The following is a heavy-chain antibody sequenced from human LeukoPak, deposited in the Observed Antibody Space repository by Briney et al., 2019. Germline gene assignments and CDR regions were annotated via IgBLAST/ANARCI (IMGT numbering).Heavy chain of an antibody. V-gene: IGHV4-30-4*08. J-gene: IGHJ6*03. CDR1: GGSISGGDYY. Sequence: SETLSLSCTVSGGSISGGDYYWSWIRQPPGKSLEWCGYIYYSVSTYYNTSLKSGVTISVDTSKNQFSLKLSSVTAADTAVYYCARLPGWLRFRFGYYYMDVWGKGTTVTVSS. CDR2: IYYSVST. CDR3: ARLPGWLRFRFGYYYMDV. D-gene: IGHD5-12*01.